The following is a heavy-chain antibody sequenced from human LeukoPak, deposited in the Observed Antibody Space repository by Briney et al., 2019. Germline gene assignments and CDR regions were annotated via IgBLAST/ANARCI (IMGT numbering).Heavy chain of an antibody. CDR3: ARAPGYSSSWYYYGMDV. CDR2: IYSGGST. CDR1: GFTVSSNY. D-gene: IGHD6-13*01. J-gene: IGHJ6*02. V-gene: IGHV3-53*04. Sequence: GGSLRLSCAGSGFTVSSNYMSWVRQAPGKGLEWVSVIYSGGSTYYADSVKGRFTISRHNSKNTLYLQMNSLRAEDTAVYYCARAPGYSSSWYYYGMDVWGQGTTVTVSS.